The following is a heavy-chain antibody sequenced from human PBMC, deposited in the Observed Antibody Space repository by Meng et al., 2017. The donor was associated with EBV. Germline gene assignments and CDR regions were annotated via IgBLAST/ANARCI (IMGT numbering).Heavy chain of an antibody. V-gene: IGHV1-3*01. D-gene: IGHD2-21*01. CDR3: VRGPPVGVPGPGDY. CDR1: GYAFTSYI. CDR2: INVGVGYT. J-gene: IGHJ4*02. Sequence: QVQVLQSGAVVKNPGASVKVSCKASGYAFTSYILHWVRQAPGQRLEWMGWINVGVGYTKYSQKFQGRVTISSDTSATTGYMELSSLRSEDTAVYYCVRGPPVGVPGPGDYWGQGTLVTVSS.